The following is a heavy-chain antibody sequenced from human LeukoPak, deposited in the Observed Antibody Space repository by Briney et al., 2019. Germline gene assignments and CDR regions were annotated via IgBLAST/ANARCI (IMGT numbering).Heavy chain of an antibody. CDR3: ARQVTTYDF. CDR2: ISSSYIT. V-gene: IGHV3-48*01. J-gene: IGHJ4*02. Sequence: GGSLRLSFAASGFTFSSDSMNWVRQAPGKGPEWVSYISSSYITYYADSVKGRFTISRDNAKNSLYLQMNSLRAEDTAVYYCARQVTTYDFWGQGTLVTVSS. CDR1: GFTFSSDS. D-gene: IGHD4-17*01.